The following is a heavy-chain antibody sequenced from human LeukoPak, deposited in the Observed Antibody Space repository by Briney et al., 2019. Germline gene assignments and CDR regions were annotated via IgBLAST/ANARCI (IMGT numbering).Heavy chain of an antibody. Sequence: ASVKVSCKASGYTFTSYYMHWVRQAPGQGLEWMGWVNPDYGGTNYAQKFQVRVTMTRDTSISTAYMELNRLRSDDTAVYYCARSPVVGPTTYTFDYWGQGALVTVSS. J-gene: IGHJ4*02. CDR2: VNPDYGGT. CDR1: GYTFTSYY. V-gene: IGHV1-2*02. D-gene: IGHD1-26*01. CDR3: ARSPVVGPTTYTFDY.